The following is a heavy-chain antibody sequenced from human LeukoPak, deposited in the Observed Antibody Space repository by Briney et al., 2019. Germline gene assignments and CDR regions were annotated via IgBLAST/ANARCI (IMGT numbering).Heavy chain of an antibody. D-gene: IGHD2-15*01. Sequence: ASVKVSCKASGGTFSSYAISWVRQAPGQGLEWMGWIGAYNGDTNYAQKFQGRVTMTTDTSTSTAYMDLRSLRSDDTAVYYCTSGHCRGDNCPSFDHWRQATLVTVSS. J-gene: IGHJ4*02. CDR2: IGAYNGDT. CDR1: GGTFSSYA. CDR3: TSGHCRGDNCPSFDH. V-gene: IGHV1-18*01.